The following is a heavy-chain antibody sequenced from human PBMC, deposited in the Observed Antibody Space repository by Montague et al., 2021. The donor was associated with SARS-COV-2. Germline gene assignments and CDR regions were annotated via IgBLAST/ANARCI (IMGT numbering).Heavy chain of an antibody. V-gene: IGHV4-39*01. Sequence: SETLSLTCTVSGGSISSSSYYWGWIRQPPGKGLEWIGSIYYSGSTYYNPSLKSRVTISVDTSKNQFSLKLSSVTAADTAVYYCVRHERQWLRLYPYYFDYWGRGTLVTVSS. CDR1: GGSISSSSYY. J-gene: IGHJ4*02. CDR3: VRHERQWLRLYPYYFDY. D-gene: IGHD5-12*01. CDR2: IYYSGST.